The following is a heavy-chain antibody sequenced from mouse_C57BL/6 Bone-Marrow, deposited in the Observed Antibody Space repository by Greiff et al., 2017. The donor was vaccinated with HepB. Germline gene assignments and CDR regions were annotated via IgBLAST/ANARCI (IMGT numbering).Heavy chain of an antibody. V-gene: IGHV5-6*01. CDR2: ISSGGSYT. J-gene: IGHJ4*01. CDR1: GFTFSSYG. Sequence: EVQLVESGGDLVKPGGSLKLSCAASGFTFSSYGMSWVRQTPDKRLEWVATISSGGSYTYYPDSVKGRFTISRDTAKNTLYLQMSSLKSEDTAMYYCARQLLLRYRFYAMDYWGQGTSVTVSS. D-gene: IGHD1-1*01. CDR3: ARQLLLRYRFYAMDY.